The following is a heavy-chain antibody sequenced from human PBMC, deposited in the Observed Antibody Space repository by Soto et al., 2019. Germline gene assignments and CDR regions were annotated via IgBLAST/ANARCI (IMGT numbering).Heavy chain of an antibody. J-gene: IGHJ6*02. Sequence: GGSLRLSCAASGCTFSSYEMNWVRQAPGKGLEWVSYISSSGSTIYYADSVKGRFTISRDNAKNSLYLQMNSLRAEDTAVYYCARATIFRHGMDVWGQGTTVTSP. CDR3: ARATIFRHGMDV. V-gene: IGHV3-48*03. CDR2: ISSSGSTI. D-gene: IGHD3-3*01. CDR1: GCTFSSYE.